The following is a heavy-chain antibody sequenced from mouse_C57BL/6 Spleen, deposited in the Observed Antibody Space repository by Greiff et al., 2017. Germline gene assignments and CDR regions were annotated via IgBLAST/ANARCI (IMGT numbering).Heavy chain of an antibody. J-gene: IGHJ1*03. CDR3: ARHGVYGNYPYWYFDV. D-gene: IGHD2-1*01. V-gene: IGHV1-62-2*01. CDR2: FYPGSGSI. CDR1: GYTFTEYT. Sequence: QVPLQQPGAELVKPGASVKLSCKASGYTFTEYTIHWVKQRSGQGLEWIGWFYPGSGSIKYNEKFKDKATLTADKSSSTVYMELSRLTSEDSAVYFCARHGVYGNYPYWYFDVWGTGTTVTVSS.